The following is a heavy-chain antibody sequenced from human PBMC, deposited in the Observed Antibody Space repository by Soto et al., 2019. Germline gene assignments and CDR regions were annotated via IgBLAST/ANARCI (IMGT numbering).Heavy chain of an antibody. CDR3: AKDQTDVTLFDY. J-gene: IGHJ4*02. D-gene: IGHD2-21*02. CDR1: GFSFSSLA. V-gene: IGHV3-23*01. CDR2: ISGRGVDT. Sequence: GSLRLSCAASGFSFSSLAMSWVRQAPGKGLEWVSSISGRGVDTLYADSVKGRFTISRDNSRNTLYLQVNSLRAEDTAVYHCAKDQTDVTLFDYWGQGTLVTVSS.